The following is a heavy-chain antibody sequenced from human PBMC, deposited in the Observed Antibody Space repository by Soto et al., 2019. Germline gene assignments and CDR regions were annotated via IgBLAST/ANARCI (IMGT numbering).Heavy chain of an antibody. CDR2: IYYSGST. J-gene: IGHJ4*02. CDR3: ARVKQEYSSSSRYFDY. CDR1: GGSISSGGYY. V-gene: IGHV4-31*03. Sequence: TLSLTCTVSGGSISSGGYYWSWIRQHPGKGLEWIGYIYYSGSTYYNPSLKSRVTISVDTSKNQFSLKLSSVTAADTAVYYCARVKQEYSSSSRYFDYWGQGTLVTVSS. D-gene: IGHD6-6*01.